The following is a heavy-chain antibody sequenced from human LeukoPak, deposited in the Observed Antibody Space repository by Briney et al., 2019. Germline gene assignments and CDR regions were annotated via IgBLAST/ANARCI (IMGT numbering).Heavy chain of an antibody. V-gene: IGHV4-59*12. Sequence: SETLSLTCTVSGGSISSYYWSWIRQPPGKGLEWIGYIYYSGSTNYNPSLKSRVTISVDTSKNQFSLKLSSVTAADTAVYYCARDSHPPSSSWYSWFDPWGQGTLVTVSS. D-gene: IGHD6-13*01. CDR2: IYYSGST. CDR3: ARDSHPPSSSWYSWFDP. CDR1: GGSISSYY. J-gene: IGHJ5*02.